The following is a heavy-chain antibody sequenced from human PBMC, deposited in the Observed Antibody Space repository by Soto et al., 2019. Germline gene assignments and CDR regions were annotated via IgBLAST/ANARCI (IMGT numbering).Heavy chain of an antibody. V-gene: IGHV1-8*01. CDR3: ARRTRGVIDFDY. Sequence: GASVKVSCKASGYTFTSYDINRVRQATGQGLEWMGWMNPNSGNTGYAQKFQGRVTMTRNTSISTAYMELSSLRSEDTAAYYCARRTRGVIDFDYWGQGTLVTVSS. J-gene: IGHJ4*02. CDR1: GYTFTSYD. CDR2: MNPNSGNT. D-gene: IGHD2-21*01.